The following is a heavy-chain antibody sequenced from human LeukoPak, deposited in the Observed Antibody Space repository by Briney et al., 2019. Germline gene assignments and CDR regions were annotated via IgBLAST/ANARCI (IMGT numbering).Heavy chain of an antibody. CDR2: IYTSGST. J-gene: IGHJ5*02. CDR3: ARGANWFDP. CDR1: GGSISSGSYY. Sequence: SQTLSLTCTVSGGSISSGSYYWSWIRQPAGKGLKWIGRIYTSGSTNYNPSLKSRVTISVDTSKNQFSLKLSSVTAADTAVYYCARGANWFDPWGQGTLVTVSS. V-gene: IGHV4-61*02. D-gene: IGHD4/OR15-4a*01.